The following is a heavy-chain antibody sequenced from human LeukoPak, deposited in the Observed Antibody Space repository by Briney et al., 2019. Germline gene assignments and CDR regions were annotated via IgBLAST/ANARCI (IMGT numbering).Heavy chain of an antibody. CDR3: AQRAQLPKRHFDY. J-gene: IGHJ4*02. V-gene: IGHV3-23*01. Sequence: QPGGSLRLSCAASGFTFSIYAMSWVRQAPGKGLEWVSTITDSGGATYHADSVKGRLTISRDNSKNTLYLQMNSLRAEDTAVYYCAQRAQLPKRHFDYWGQGTLVTVSS. D-gene: IGHD2-2*01. CDR1: GFTFSIYA. CDR2: ITDSGGAT.